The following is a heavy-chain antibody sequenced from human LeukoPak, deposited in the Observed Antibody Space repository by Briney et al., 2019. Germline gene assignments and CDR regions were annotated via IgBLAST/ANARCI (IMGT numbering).Heavy chain of an antibody. Sequence: WLRQPPGKGLEWIGSIYYSGSTYYNPSLKSRVTISVDTSKNQFSLKLSSVTAADTAVYYCARHAAMVRGNFFYYFDYWGQGTLVTVSS. J-gene: IGHJ4*02. V-gene: IGHV4-39*01. CDR2: IYYSGST. D-gene: IGHD3-10*01. CDR3: ARHAAMVRGNFFYYFDY.